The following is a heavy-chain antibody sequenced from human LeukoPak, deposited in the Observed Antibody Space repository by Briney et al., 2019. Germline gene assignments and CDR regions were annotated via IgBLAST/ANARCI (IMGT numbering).Heavy chain of an antibody. CDR3: AREDVRGIGYGSGSYPSDY. Sequence: ASVKVSCKASGYTFTSYYMHWVRQAPGQGLEWMGIINPSGGSTSYAQKFQGRVTMTRDTSTSTVYMELSSLRSEDTAVYYCAREDVRGIGYGSGSYPSDYWGQGTLVTVSS. CDR1: GYTFTSYY. J-gene: IGHJ4*02. D-gene: IGHD3-10*01. CDR2: INPSGGST. V-gene: IGHV1-46*01.